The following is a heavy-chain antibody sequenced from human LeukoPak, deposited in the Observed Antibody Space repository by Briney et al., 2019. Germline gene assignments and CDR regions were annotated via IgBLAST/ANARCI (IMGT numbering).Heavy chain of an antibody. J-gene: IGHJ4*02. CDR1: GGTFSGYY. CDR2: INHSGST. V-gene: IGHV4-34*01. Sequence: SETLSLTCAVNGGTFSGYYWSWIRQPPGKGLEWIGEINHSGSTYYNPSLKSRVTISVDTSKNQFSLKLSSVTAADTAVYYCARVGWSSAFDYWGQGALVTVSS. CDR3: ARVGWSSAFDY. D-gene: IGHD3-3*01.